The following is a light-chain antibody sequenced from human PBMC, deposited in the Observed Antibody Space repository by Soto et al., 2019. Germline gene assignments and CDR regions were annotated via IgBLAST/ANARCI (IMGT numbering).Light chain of an antibody. CDR1: NIEGKS. Sequence: SYELTQPPSVSVAPAQTATITCEGSNIEGKSVHWYQQKPGQAPVLVVYDDSDRPSGIPERFTGSNSGNTATLTISRLEGGDEADYYCQVWDSGSNHYVFGSGTKV. CDR2: DDS. CDR3: QVWDSGSNHYV. J-gene: IGLJ1*01. V-gene: IGLV3-21*02.